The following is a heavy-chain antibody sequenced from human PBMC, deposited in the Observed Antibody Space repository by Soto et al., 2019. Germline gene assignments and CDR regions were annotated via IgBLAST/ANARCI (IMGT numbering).Heavy chain of an antibody. V-gene: IGHV3-9*01. CDR3: AKGGYDIG. CDR1: GFTFDDYA. CDR2: ISWNSGSI. D-gene: IGHD2-2*01. J-gene: IGHJ4*02. Sequence: GGSLRLSCALSGFTFDDYAMHWGRQAPGKGLEGDSGISWNSGSIGYADSVKGRFTISGDNAKNSLYLQMNRLRAEDTALYYCAKGGYDIGWGQGTLVTVSS.